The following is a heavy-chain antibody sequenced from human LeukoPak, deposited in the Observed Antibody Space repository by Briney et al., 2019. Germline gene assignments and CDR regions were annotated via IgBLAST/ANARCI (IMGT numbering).Heavy chain of an antibody. V-gene: IGHV3-23*01. J-gene: IGHJ4*02. Sequence: GGSLRLSCAASGFTFSSYAMSWVRQAPGKGLEWVSAISGSGGSTYYADSVKGRFTIPRDNSKNTLYLQMNSLRAEDTAVYYCAKAEIVATPGDEGWAIDFDYWGQGTLVTVSS. CDR1: GFTFSSYA. CDR3: AKAEIVATPGDEGWAIDFDY. CDR2: ISGSGGST. D-gene: IGHD5-12*01.